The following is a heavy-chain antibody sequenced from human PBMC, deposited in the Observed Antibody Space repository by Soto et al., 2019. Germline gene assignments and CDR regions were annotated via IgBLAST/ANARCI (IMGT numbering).Heavy chain of an antibody. J-gene: IGHJ6*02. CDR3: ASFIVGATDYYYGMDV. V-gene: IGHV5-10-1*01. CDR1: GYSFTSYW. D-gene: IGHD1-26*01. Sequence: PGESLKISCKGSGYSFTSYWISWVRQMPGKGLEWMGRIDPSDSYTNYSPSFQGHVTISADKPISTAYLQWSSLKASDTAMYYCASFIVGATDYYYGMDVWGQGTTVTVSS. CDR2: IDPSDSYT.